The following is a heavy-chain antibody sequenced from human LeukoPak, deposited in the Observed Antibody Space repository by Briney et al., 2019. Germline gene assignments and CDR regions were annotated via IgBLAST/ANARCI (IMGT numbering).Heavy chain of an antibody. CDR2: ISNDGGGT. J-gene: IGHJ5*02. Sequence: HLGGSLLLSCAASGFIFNNYGLIWVRRAPGKGLEWVSAISNDGGGTNYADFVKGRFTISRDNSKNTLFLQMNSLRAEDTALYYCAKGSSGYFVDLWGQGTLVTVSS. V-gene: IGHV3-23*01. D-gene: IGHD3-22*01. CDR3: AKGSSGYFVDL. CDR1: GFIFNNYG.